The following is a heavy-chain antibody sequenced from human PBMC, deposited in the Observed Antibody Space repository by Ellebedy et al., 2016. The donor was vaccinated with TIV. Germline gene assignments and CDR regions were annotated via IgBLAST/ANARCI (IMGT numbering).Heavy chain of an antibody. CDR3: ARDCLSSAYYPNWYFDL. D-gene: IGHD3-22*01. J-gene: IGHJ2*01. CDR2: ISSSGSFI. Sequence: GESLKISXAASGFTFNSYSMNWVRQAPGKGLEWVSSISSSGSFIYYADSVKGRFTMSRDNAKNSLYLQMNSLRAEDTAVYYCARDCLSSAYYPNWYFDLWGRGTLVTVSS. CDR1: GFTFNSYS. V-gene: IGHV3-21*01.